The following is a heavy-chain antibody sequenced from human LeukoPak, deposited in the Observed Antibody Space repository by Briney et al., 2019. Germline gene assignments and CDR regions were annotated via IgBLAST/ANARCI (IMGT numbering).Heavy chain of an antibody. CDR2: IKEAGSEK. D-gene: IGHD6-6*01. J-gene: IGHJ4*02. CDR1: GFTFSNYW. CDR3: AKDQGGKQLAGVIGY. V-gene: IGHV3-7*01. Sequence: GGSLRLSCAASGFTFSNYWMSWVRQAPGGGLEFMANIKEAGSEKYYVDSVKGRFTISRDNDKNLVHLQMNSLRAEDTAVYYCAKDQGGKQLAGVIGYWGQGTLVTVSS.